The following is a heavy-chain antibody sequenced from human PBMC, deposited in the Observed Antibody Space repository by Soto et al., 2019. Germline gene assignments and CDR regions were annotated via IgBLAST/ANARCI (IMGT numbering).Heavy chain of an antibody. Sequence: GGSLRLSCAASGFTFSSYAMSWVRQAPGKGLEWVSAISGSGGSTYYADSVKGRFTISRDNSKNTLYLQMNSLRAEDTAVYYCAKVLIGYDYVWGSYRYPTYYFDYGGQGTLVTVSS. CDR3: AKVLIGYDYVWGSYRYPTYYFDY. J-gene: IGHJ4*02. CDR2: ISGSGGST. V-gene: IGHV3-23*01. D-gene: IGHD3-16*02. CDR1: GFTFSSYA.